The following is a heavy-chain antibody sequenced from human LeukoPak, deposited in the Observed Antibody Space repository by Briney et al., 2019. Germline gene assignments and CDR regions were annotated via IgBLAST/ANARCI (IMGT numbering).Heavy chain of an antibody. CDR2: ISAYNGNT. D-gene: IGHD3-10*01. CDR3: ASSKAVGSRFDY. CDR1: GYTFTSYG. J-gene: IGHJ4*02. V-gene: IGHV1-18*01. Sequence: ASVKVSCKASGYTFTSYGISWVRQAPGQGLEWMGWISAYNGNTNYAQKFQGRVTITADESTSTAYMELSSLRSEDTAVYYCASSKAVGSRFDYWGQGTLVTVSS.